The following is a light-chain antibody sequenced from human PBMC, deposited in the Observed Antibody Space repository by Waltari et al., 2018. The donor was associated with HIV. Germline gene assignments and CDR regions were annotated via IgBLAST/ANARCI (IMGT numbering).Light chain of an antibody. Sequence: QSALTQPRPVSGSPGPSVTISCTGTSSDVGGYNSVSWYQQHPGKAPKLLIYEVSKWPSGVPDRFSGSKSGNTASLTISGLRADDEADYYCCSYGGTYNVFGTGTKVTIL. V-gene: IGLV2-11*01. CDR1: SSDVGGYNS. CDR3: CSYGGTYNV. J-gene: IGLJ1*01. CDR2: EVS.